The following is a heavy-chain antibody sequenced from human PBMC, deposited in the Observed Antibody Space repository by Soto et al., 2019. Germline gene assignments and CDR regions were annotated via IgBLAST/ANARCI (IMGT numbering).Heavy chain of an antibody. CDR2: INPNSGGT. V-gene: IGHV1-2*04. D-gene: IGHD2-2*02. CDR3: AISVLYSSPRCYIIF. J-gene: IGHJ4*02. Sequence: EASVKVSCKASGYTFTGYYMHWVRQAPGQGLEWMGWINPNSGGTNYAQKFQGWVTMTRDTSISTAYMELSRLRSDDTAVYYCAISVLYSSPRCYIIFRGPGVLVTVFS. CDR1: GYTFTGYY.